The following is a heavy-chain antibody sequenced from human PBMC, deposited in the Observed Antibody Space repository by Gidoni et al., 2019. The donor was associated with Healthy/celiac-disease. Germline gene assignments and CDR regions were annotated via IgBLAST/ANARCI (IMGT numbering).Heavy chain of an antibody. CDR3: ARGGYYDSSGYYAY. CDR1: GGSISSYY. D-gene: IGHD3-22*01. CDR2: IYYSGST. V-gene: IGHV4-59*01. J-gene: IGHJ4*02. Sequence: QVQLQESGPGLVKPSETLSLTCTVSGGSISSYYWSWIRQPPGKGLEWIGYIYYSGSTNYNPSLKSRVTISVDTSKNQFSLKLSSVTAADTAVYYCARGGYYDSSGYYAYWGQGTLVTVSS.